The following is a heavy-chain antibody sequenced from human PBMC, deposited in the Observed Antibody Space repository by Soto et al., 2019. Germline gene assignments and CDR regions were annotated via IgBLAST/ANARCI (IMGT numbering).Heavy chain of an antibody. CDR1: GFTFSTHA. J-gene: IGHJ4*02. CDR3: AKDFEWLAKIWDY. CDR2: VIYDGSKE. D-gene: IGHD6-19*01. V-gene: IGHV3-30*18. Sequence: QVQLVESGGGAVQPGGSLRLSCVASGFTFSTHAMHWVRQAPGKGLEWVAVVIYDGSKEYYVDSVKGRFSISRDNSKNTLYLQMNSLRVEDTAVYYCAKDFEWLAKIWDYWGQGTLVTVSS.